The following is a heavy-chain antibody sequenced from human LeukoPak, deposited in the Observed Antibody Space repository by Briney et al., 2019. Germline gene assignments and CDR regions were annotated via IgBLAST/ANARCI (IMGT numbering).Heavy chain of an antibody. CDR2: MSYDGSNE. CDR1: GFTFSSHG. V-gene: IGHV3-30*18. CDR3: AKDRGYSYLGIDY. J-gene: IGHJ4*02. Sequence: PGGSLRLSCAASGFTFSSHGMHWVRQAPGKGLEWVAVMSYDGSNEYYADSVKGRFTISRDNSENTLYLQMYSLRAEDTAVYYCAKDRGYSYLGIDYWGQGSLVTVSS. D-gene: IGHD5-18*01.